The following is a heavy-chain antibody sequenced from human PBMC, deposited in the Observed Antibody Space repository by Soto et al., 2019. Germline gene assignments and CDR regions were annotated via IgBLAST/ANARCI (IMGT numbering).Heavy chain of an antibody. D-gene: IGHD1-1*01. CDR3: ARTNWNMDYDVGMDV. V-gene: IGHV1-18*01. CDR2: ISGNNGNT. CDR1: GHTLSRHG. J-gene: IGHJ6*02. Sequence: QVQLVQSAAEVKKPGASVKVSCTASGHTLSRHGISWIRQAPGQGLEWLGWISGNNGNTNYAPKFRDRVTMTDDPSTSTVFLEVKSLRSDDTATYYCARTNWNMDYDVGMDVWGQGTTVIVS.